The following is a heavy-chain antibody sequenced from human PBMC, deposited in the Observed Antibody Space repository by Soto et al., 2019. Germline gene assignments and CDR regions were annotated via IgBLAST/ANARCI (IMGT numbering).Heavy chain of an antibody. V-gene: IGHV1-18*01. J-gene: IGHJ4*02. Sequence: ASVKVSCKASGYTFNIYVIIWVRQAPGQGLEWMGWINPYNGNTNYAQKLQGRVTMATDTSTSTANMELRSLRSDDTAVYYCARGDSSVWYYDYWGQGTLVTVS. CDR3: ARGDSSVWYYDY. D-gene: IGHD6-19*01. CDR1: GYTFNIYV. CDR2: INPYNGNT.